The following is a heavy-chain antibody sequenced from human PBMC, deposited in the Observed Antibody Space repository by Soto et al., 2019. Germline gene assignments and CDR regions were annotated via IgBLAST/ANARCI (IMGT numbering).Heavy chain of an antibody. D-gene: IGHD5-18*01. CDR1: GGSISSGGYS. CDR2: IYHSGST. CDR3: ARVPVDTYMIYWSDP. J-gene: IGHJ5*02. V-gene: IGHV4-30-2*01. Sequence: SATLSLPCAVSGGSISSGGYSWRWIRQPPGKGLEWIGYIYHSGSTYYNPSLKSRVTISVDTSKNQFSLKLRSVTAGDTAVYYCARVPVDTYMIYWSDPWGQGTLVTVSS.